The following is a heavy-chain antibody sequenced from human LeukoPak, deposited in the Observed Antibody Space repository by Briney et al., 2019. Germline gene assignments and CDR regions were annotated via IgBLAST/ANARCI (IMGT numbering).Heavy chain of an antibody. CDR1: GFTFSSYE. J-gene: IGHJ5*02. V-gene: IGHV3-48*03. CDR3: ARGEAAAGTNWFDP. CDR2: ISSSGSTI. Sequence: GGSLRLSCAASGFTFSSYEMNWLRQPPGKGLEWFSYISSSGSTIYYADSVKGRFTISRDNAKNSLYLQMNSLRAEDTAVYYCARGEAAAGTNWFDPWGQGTLVTVSS. D-gene: IGHD6-13*01.